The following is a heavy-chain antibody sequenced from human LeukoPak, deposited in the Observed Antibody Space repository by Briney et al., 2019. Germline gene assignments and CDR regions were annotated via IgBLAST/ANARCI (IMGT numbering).Heavy chain of an antibody. CDR3: ARDHKSRAAAGLRIDY. V-gene: IGHV3-30-3*01. CDR1: GFTFSSYA. CDR2: ISHDGSNK. D-gene: IGHD6-13*01. Sequence: PGGSLRLSCAASGFTFSSYAMHWVRQAPGKGLEWVAVISHDGSNKYYADSVKGRFTISRDNSKNTLYLQMNSLRAEDTAVYYCARDHKSRAAAGLRIDYWGQGTLVTVSS. J-gene: IGHJ4*02.